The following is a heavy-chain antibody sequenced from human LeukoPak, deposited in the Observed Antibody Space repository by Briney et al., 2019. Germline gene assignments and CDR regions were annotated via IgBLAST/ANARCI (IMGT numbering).Heavy chain of an antibody. J-gene: IGHJ4*02. V-gene: IGHV1-18*01. Sequence: ASVKVSCKASGYTFTSYGISWVRQAPGQGLEWMGWISAYNGNTNYAQKLQGRVTMTTDTSTSTAYMELRSLRSDDTAVYYCARGHFEGVVVVAASYTDYWGQGTLVTVSS. CDR3: ARGHFEGVVVVAASYTDY. D-gene: IGHD2-15*01. CDR2: ISAYNGNT. CDR1: GYTFTSYG.